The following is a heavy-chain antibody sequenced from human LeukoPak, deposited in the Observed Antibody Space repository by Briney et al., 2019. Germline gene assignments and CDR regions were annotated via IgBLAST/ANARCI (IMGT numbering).Heavy chain of an antibody. J-gene: IGHJ3*02. D-gene: IGHD1-26*01. Sequence: SETLSLTCTVSGGSISSYYWSWIRQPPWKGLEWIGYIYYSGSTNYNPSLKSRVTISVDTSKNQFSLKLSSVTAADTAVYYCARHWVRWELLEDAFDIWGQGTMVTVSS. CDR1: GGSISSYY. CDR3: ARHWVRWELLEDAFDI. V-gene: IGHV4-59*08. CDR2: IYYSGST.